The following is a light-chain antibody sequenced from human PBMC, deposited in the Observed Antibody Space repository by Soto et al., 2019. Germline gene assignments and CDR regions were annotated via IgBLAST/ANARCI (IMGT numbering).Light chain of an antibody. J-gene: IGKJ4*01. V-gene: IGKV1-39*01. CDR1: KSISSY. CDR2: AAS. CDR3: HQSYCTLT. Sequence: DIQMTQSPSSMSASVGDRVTITCRASKSISSYLNWYQQKPGKAPKLLIYAASSLQSRVPSKFSGCGSGTDFTLTISSLQPEDFATYYCHQSYCTLTFGGGTKVEIK.